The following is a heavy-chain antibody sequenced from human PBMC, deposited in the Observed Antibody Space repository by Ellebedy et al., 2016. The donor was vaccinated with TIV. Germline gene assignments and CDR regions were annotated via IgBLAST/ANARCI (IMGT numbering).Heavy chain of an antibody. J-gene: IGHJ6*02. CDR3: ARHGAGVTGDSPYYYYGMDV. CDR2: IYPGDSDT. CDR1: GYSFTSYW. V-gene: IGHV5-51*01. D-gene: IGHD7-27*01. Sequence: GESLKISCKGSGYSFTSYWIGWVRQMPGKGLEWMGIIYPGDSDTRYSPSFQGQVTISADKSISTAYLQWSSLKASDTAMYYCARHGAGVTGDSPYYYYGMDVWGQGTTVTVSS.